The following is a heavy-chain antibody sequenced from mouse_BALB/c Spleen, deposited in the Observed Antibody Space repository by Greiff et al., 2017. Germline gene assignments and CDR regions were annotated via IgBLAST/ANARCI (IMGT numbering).Heavy chain of an antibody. D-gene: IGHD1-1*02. CDR1: GYSITSDYA. Sequence: VQLQQSGPGLVKPSQSLSLTCTVTGYSITSDYAWNWIRQFPGNKLEWMGYISYSGSTSYNPSLKSRISITRDTSKNQFFLQLNSVTTEDTATYYCARGGYAMDYWGQGTSVTVSS. V-gene: IGHV3-2*02. CDR2: ISYSGST. CDR3: ARGGYAMDY. J-gene: IGHJ4*01.